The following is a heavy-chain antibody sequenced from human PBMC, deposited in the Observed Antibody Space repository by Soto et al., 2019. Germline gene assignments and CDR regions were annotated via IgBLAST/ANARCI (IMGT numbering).Heavy chain of an antibody. CDR2: TLHDGSND. Sequence: WGSLRLSCSASVFTVSSYGMQWLRQAPGKGLEWVALTLHDGSNDYYVDSVKGRFTISRDNSKKTLYLQMNSLRSDDTAVYYCATYYDSSGPPRSYYLDYWGQGTLVTVSS. CDR3: ATYYDSSGPPRSYYLDY. D-gene: IGHD3-22*01. J-gene: IGHJ4*02. CDR1: VFTVSSYG. V-gene: IGHV3-30*03.